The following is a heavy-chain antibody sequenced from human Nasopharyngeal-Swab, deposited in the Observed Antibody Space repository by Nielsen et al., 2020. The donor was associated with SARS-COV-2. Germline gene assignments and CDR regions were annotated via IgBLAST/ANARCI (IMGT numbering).Heavy chain of an antibody. CDR2: FDPEDGET. CDR3: AFRWWRSSWYGDY. D-gene: IGHD6-13*01. Sequence: ASVKVSCKVSGYTLTELSMHWVRQAPGEGLEWMGGFDPEDGETIYAQKFQGRVTMTEDTSTDTAYMELSSLRSEDTAVYYCAFRWWRSSWYGDYWGQGTLVTVSS. J-gene: IGHJ4*02. CDR1: GYTLTELS. V-gene: IGHV1-24*01.